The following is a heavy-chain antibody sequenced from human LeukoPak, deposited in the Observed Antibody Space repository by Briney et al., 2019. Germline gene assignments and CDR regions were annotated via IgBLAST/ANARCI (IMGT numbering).Heavy chain of an antibody. Sequence: GGSLRLSCAASGFTFSSHWMHWVRQAPGKGLVWVSRINSDGSSTSYADSVKGRFTISRDNAKNTLYLQMNSLRAEDTAVYYCSRVRGSSGYFLLDAFDIWGQGTMVTVSS. CDR2: INSDGSST. J-gene: IGHJ3*02. CDR3: SRVRGSSGYFLLDAFDI. D-gene: IGHD3-22*01. V-gene: IGHV3-74*01. CDR1: GFTFSSHW.